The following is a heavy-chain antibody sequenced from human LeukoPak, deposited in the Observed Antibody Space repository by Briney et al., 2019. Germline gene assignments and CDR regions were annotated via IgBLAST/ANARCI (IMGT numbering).Heavy chain of an antibody. CDR3: ARRISSWNVYIDK. D-gene: IGHD1-1*01. Sequence: SETLSLTCTVSGGSLSGYYWSWIRQTPGKGLEWIGYIYSSGTINYNRSLQSRVIISLDTPKNQFSLSVTSVTAADTAMYFCARRISSWNVYIDKWGQGIQVTVSS. CDR2: IYSSGTI. V-gene: IGHV4-4*09. CDR1: GGSLSGYY. J-gene: IGHJ4*02.